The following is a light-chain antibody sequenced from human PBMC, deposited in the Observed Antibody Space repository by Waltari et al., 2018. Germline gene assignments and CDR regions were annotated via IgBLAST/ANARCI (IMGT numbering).Light chain of an antibody. CDR2: WAS. CDR1: RSVLYNSNNKNY. J-gene: IGKJ2*01. V-gene: IGKV4-1*01. Sequence: DIVMTQSPDSLTVSLGQRATINGQYRRSVLYNSNNKNYLAWYQQKPGQPPKLLIYWASTRESGVPDRFSGSGSGTDFTLTISTLQAEDVAVYYCQQYYDTPYTFGQGTKLEIK. CDR3: QQYYDTPYT.